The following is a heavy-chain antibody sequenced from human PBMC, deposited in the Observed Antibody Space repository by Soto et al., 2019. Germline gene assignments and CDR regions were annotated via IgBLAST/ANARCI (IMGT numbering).Heavy chain of an antibody. Sequence: GGSLRLSCAASGFTFSSYWMSWVRQAPGKGLEWVANIKQDGSEKYYVDSVKGRFTISRDNAKNSLYLQMNSLRAEDTAVYYCASEKLLWFGDTTLDYWGQGTLVTVSS. D-gene: IGHD3-10*01. CDR2: IKQDGSEK. V-gene: IGHV3-7*01. CDR1: GFTFSSYW. J-gene: IGHJ4*02. CDR3: ASEKLLWFGDTTLDY.